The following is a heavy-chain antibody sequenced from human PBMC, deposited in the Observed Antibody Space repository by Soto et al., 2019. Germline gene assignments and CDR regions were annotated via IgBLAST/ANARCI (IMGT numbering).Heavy chain of an antibody. CDR2: ISSSSSTI. V-gene: IGHV3-48*01. J-gene: IGHJ5*02. CDR3: ARHPERIAQIGWFDP. D-gene: IGHD6-13*01. CDR1: GFTFSSYS. Sequence: EVQLVESGGGLVQPGGSLRLSCAASGFTFSSYSMNWVRQAPGKGLELVSYISSSSSTIYYADSVKGRFTISRDNAKNSPYPQMNSLRAEHTAVYYCARHPERIAQIGWFDPWGQGTLVTVSS.